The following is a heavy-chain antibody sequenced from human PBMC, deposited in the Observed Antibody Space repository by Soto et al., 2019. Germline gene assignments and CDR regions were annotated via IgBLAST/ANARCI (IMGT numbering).Heavy chain of an antibody. CDR2: IYHSGST. Sequence: PSETLSLTCAVSGYSISSDYYWGCIRQPPGKGLEWIGSIYHSGSTYYNPSLKSRVTISLDTSKNQFSLKLSSVTAADTAVYYCARDVAGHDWLDPWGQGTLVTVYS. CDR3: ARDVAGHDWLDP. D-gene: IGHD5-12*01. V-gene: IGHV4-38-2*02. J-gene: IGHJ5*02. CDR1: GYSISSDYY.